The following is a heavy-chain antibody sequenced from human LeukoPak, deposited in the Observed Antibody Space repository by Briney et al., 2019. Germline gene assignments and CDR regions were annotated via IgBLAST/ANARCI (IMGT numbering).Heavy chain of an antibody. J-gene: IGHJ3*02. CDR3: ARDHLELPADTSTFDI. V-gene: IGHV1-2*02. CDR1: RYTFTGYY. D-gene: IGHD1-26*01. CDR2: INPNSGGT. Sequence: GASVKVSCKASRYTFTGYYMHWVRQAPGQGLEWMGWINPNSGGTNYAQKFQGRVTMTRDTSISTAYMELSRLRSDDTAVYYCARDHLELPADTSTFDIWGQGTMVTVSS.